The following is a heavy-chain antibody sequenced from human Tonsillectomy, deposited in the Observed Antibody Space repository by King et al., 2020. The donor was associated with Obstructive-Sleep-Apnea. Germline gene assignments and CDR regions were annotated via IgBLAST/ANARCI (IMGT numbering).Heavy chain of an antibody. CDR3: ANDSNTYYGPLDAFDV. CDR1: GFAFNSYA. V-gene: IGHV3-23*04. D-gene: IGHD1-26*01. CDR2: ISATGGTT. Sequence: VQLVESGGGLVQPGGSLRLSCAASGFAFNSYAMTWVRQAPGKGLEWVSGISATGGTTYYADSVKGRFTISRDNSKNTLYLQMSSLRAEDTAVFYCANDSNTYYGPLDAFDVWGQGTMVTVSS. J-gene: IGHJ3*01.